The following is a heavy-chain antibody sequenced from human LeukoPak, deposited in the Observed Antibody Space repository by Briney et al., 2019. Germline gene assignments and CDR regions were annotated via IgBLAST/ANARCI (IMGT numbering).Heavy chain of an antibody. V-gene: IGHV3-48*03. CDR2: ISSSGSTI. D-gene: IGHD3-10*01. CDR3: ARSPFYGSGSYHPLGV. Sequence: GGSLRLSCAASRFTFSSYEMNWVRQAPGKGLEWVSYISSSGSTIYYADSVKGRFTISRDNAKNSLYLQMNSLRVEDTAVYYCARSPFYGSGSYHPLGVWGQGTLVTVSS. J-gene: IGHJ4*02. CDR1: RFTFSSYE.